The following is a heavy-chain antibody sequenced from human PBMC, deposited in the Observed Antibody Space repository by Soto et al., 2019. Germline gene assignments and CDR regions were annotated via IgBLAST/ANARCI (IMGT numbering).Heavy chain of an antibody. D-gene: IGHD2-21*02. CDR3: ARDGTRGDQGY. V-gene: IGHV4-31*03. CDR1: GGSISSGGYY. J-gene: IGHJ4*02. Sequence: QVQLQESGTGLVKPSQTLSLTCTVSGGSISSGGYYWSWIRQHPGKGLEWIGYTYYIGSTYYNPSLKSRVTISVDTSKNQFSLKLSSVTGADTAVYYCARDGTRGDQGYWGQGTLVTVSS. CDR2: TYYIGST.